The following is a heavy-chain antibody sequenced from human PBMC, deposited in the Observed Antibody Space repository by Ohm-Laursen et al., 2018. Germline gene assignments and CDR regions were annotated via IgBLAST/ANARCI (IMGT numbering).Heavy chain of an antibody. V-gene: IGHV4-38-2*01. Sequence: SDTLSLTCAVSGYSISSGYFWGWIRQPPGKGLERIGTIYHSGSTYYNPSLKSRVTISVDTSKNQFSLKLSSVTAADTALYYCARGLWWFDPWGQGTLVTVSS. CDR3: ARGLWWFDP. CDR2: IYHSGST. J-gene: IGHJ5*02. CDR1: GYSISSGYF.